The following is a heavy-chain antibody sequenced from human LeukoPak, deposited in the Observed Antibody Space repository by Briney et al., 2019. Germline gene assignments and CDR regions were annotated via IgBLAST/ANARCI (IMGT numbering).Heavy chain of an antibody. V-gene: IGHV1-18*01. CDR1: GYTFTSYD. J-gene: IGHJ2*01. CDR3: ARDIRGYYYGSGSQAWYFDL. Sequence: GASVKVSRKASGYTFTSYDINWVRQAPGQGLEWMGWISAYNGNTNYAQKLQGRVTMTTDTSTSTAYMELRSLRSDDTAVYYCARDIRGYYYGSGSQAWYFDLWGRGTLVTVSS. CDR2: ISAYNGNT. D-gene: IGHD3-10*01.